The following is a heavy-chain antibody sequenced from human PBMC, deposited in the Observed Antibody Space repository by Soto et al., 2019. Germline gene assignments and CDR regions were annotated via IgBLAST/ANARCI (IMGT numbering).Heavy chain of an antibody. CDR1: GGSTSSSSYY. V-gene: IGHV4-39*07. J-gene: IGHJ5*02. CDR3: ARVPDR. D-gene: IGHD2-2*01. Sequence: SETLSLTCTVSGGSTSSSSYYWGWIRQPPGKGLEWIGTVYYSGSTSYNPSLKGRVTISVDTSKNQFSLKLNSVTAADTAVYYCARVPDRWGQGTLVTVSS. CDR2: VYYSGST.